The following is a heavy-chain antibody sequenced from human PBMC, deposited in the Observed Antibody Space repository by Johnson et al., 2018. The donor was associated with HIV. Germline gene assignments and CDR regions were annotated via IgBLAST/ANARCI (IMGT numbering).Heavy chain of an antibody. CDR1: GFTFSSYW. CDR3: ARVGAAGVDAFDI. CDR2: IKQDGSEK. J-gene: IGHJ3*02. D-gene: IGHD6-25*01. V-gene: IGHV3-7*01. Sequence: QLVESGGGVVQPGGSLRLSCAASGFTFSSYWMSWVRQAPGKGLEWVANIKQDGSEKYYVDSVKGRFTISRDNAKNSLYLQMNSLRAEDTAVYYCARVGAAGVDAFDIWGQGTMVTVSS.